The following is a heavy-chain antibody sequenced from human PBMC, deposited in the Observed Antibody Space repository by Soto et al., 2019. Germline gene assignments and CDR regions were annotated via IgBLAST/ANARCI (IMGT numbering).Heavy chain of an antibody. CDR1: GDSVSSDITS. Sequence: QTLSLTCAISGDSVSSDITSWNWIRQSPSRGLEWLGRTYYRSKWFHDYAASVKSRITINPDTSKNQFSLELNSMTPEDTAVYYCARGNALDVWGQGNVVTVSS. J-gene: IGHJ3*01. CDR2: TYYRSKWFH. D-gene: IGHD3-10*01. CDR3: ARGNALDV. V-gene: IGHV6-1*01.